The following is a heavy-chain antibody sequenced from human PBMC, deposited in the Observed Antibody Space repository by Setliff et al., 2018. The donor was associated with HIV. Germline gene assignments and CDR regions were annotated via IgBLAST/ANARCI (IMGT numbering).Heavy chain of an antibody. Sequence: SETLSLTCAVYGGSFNGYCWTWIRQSPGKGLEWIGEVNHRGTINYNQSRKNRVFISVDTANNQFSLNMISMTAADRAVYYWAREKSIPTPWFGGYYYDYWGQGTLVTVSS. J-gene: IGHJ4*02. D-gene: IGHD3-10*01. CDR1: GGSFNGYC. CDR2: VNHRGTI. V-gene: IGHV4-34*01. CDR3: AREKSIPTPWFGGYYYDY.